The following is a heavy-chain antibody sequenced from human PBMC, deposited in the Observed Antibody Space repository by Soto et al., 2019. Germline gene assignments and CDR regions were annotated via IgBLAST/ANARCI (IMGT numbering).Heavy chain of an antibody. Sequence: SETLSLTCAVYGGSFSGYYCSWIRQPPGKGLEWIGEINHSGSTNYNPSLKSRVTISVDRSKNQFSLKLSSVTAADTAFYYCVRGESVATIFGGLVPFLYWGKGTLVTVSS. CDR2: INHSGST. V-gene: IGHV4-34*01. D-gene: IGHD2-21*01. J-gene: IGHJ4*02. CDR3: VRGESVATIFGGLVPFLY. CDR1: GGSFSGYY.